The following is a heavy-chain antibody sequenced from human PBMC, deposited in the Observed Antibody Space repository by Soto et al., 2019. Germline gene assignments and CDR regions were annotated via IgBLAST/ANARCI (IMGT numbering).Heavy chain of an antibody. J-gene: IGHJ6*02. Sequence: SETLSLTCTVSGGSISSGDYYWSWIRQPPGKGLEWIGYIYYSGSTYYNPSLKSRVTISVDTSKNQFSLKLSSVTAADTAVYYCARASSMTVVVQTAYGMDVWGQGTTVTVSS. CDR2: IYYSGST. CDR1: GGSISSGDYY. D-gene: IGHD3-22*01. V-gene: IGHV4-30-4*01. CDR3: ARASSMTVVVQTAYGMDV.